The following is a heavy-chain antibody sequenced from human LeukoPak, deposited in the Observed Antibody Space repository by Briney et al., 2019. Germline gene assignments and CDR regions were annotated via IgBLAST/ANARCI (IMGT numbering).Heavy chain of an antibody. Sequence: ASVKVSCKASGYTFTSYGISWVRQAPGQGLEWMGWISAYNGNTNYAQKLQGRVTMTTDTSTSTAYLELRSLRSDDTAVYYCARDQRAVAGPPFDYWGQGTLVTVSS. D-gene: IGHD6-19*01. CDR2: ISAYNGNT. J-gene: IGHJ4*02. CDR1: GYTFTSYG. V-gene: IGHV1-18*01. CDR3: ARDQRAVAGPPFDY.